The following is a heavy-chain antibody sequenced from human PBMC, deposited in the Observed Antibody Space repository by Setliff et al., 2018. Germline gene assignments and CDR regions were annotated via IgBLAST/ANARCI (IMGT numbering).Heavy chain of an antibody. CDR1: GYTFTGYY. J-gene: IGHJ4*02. Sequence: ASVKVSCKASGYTFTGYYMHWVRQAPGQGLEWMGWINPNSGNTGYAQNFQGRVTMARNTSISTAYMELSSLRFEDTAVYYCARGPRHNFWSGYYLVAVNYWGQGTQVTVSS. CDR3: ARGPRHNFWSGYYLVAVNY. D-gene: IGHD3-3*01. CDR2: INPNSGNT. V-gene: IGHV1-8*02.